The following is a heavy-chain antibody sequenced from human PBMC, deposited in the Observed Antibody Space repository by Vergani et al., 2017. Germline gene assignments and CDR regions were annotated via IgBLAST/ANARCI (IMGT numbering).Heavy chain of an antibody. J-gene: IGHJ4*02. CDR2: VSFRGDT. V-gene: IGHV4-61*01. Sequence: QVNLQESGPGLVKPSETLSLTCAVSGDSISSGNNWIWIRQPPGKGLEWMGYVSFRGDTLYDPSVKGRMTISLNTSSNQFSLYLTSVTAADTAVYYCARSRIYYGAGSPDYWVQGTLVTVSS. CDR3: ARSRIYYGAGSPDY. D-gene: IGHD3-10*01. CDR1: GDSISSGNN.